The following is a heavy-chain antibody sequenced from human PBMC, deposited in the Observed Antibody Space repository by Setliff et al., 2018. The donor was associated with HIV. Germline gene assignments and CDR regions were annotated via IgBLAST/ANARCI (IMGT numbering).Heavy chain of an antibody. CDR3: TRAQIAAPRPFDY. D-gene: IGHD2-21*01. CDR1: GGSISSANYY. Sequence: SETLSLTCTVSGGSISSANYYWAWIRQPPGKGLEYIGSIHYNERTYYNPSLMRRATISADTSKNQFSLRLSSVTAADTALYFCTRAQIAAPRPFDYWGQGTLVTVSS. J-gene: IGHJ4*02. V-gene: IGHV4-39*01. CDR2: IHYNERT.